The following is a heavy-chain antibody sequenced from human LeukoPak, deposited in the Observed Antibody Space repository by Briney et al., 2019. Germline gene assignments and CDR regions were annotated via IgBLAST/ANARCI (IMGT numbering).Heavy chain of an antibody. CDR3: ARLLRVGYCSTTTCNWFDP. Sequence: SETLSLTCTVSGGSISSTSYYWGWIRQPPGKGLEWIGSIYYSGSTYYSPSLKSRVTISVDTSKNQFSLKLSSVTAADTAVYYCARLLRVGYCSTTTCNWFDPWGQGTLVTVSS. CDR1: GGSISSTSYY. D-gene: IGHD2-2*03. J-gene: IGHJ5*02. CDR2: IYYSGST. V-gene: IGHV4-39*07.